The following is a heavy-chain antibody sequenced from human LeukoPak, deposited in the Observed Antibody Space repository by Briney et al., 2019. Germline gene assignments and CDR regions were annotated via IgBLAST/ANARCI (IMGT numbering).Heavy chain of an antibody. J-gene: IGHJ4*02. V-gene: IGHV1-2*02. CDR3: ARGDHYDSSGYPDY. CDR2: INPNSGGR. Sequence: GASVKVSCKASGYTFTGHYMHWVRQAPGQGLEWMGWINPNSGGRDYAQKFQGRVTLTRDTSISTAYMELSRLRSDDTAVYYCARGDHYDSSGYPDYWGQGTLVTVSS. D-gene: IGHD3-22*01. CDR1: GYTFTGHY.